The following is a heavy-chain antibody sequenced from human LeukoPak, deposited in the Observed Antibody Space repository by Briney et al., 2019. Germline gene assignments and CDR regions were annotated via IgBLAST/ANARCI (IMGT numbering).Heavy chain of an antibody. CDR3: AKDSPDGYNYGYYYYGMDV. V-gene: IGHV3-30*18. J-gene: IGHJ6*02. D-gene: IGHD5-24*01. Sequence: GGSLRLSCAASGFTFSNYGMHWVRQAPGKGLEWVAVISYDGSNEYYADSVKGRFTISRDNSKNTLYLQMNSLRAEDTAVYYCAKDSPDGYNYGYYYYGMDVWGQGTTVTVSS. CDR1: GFTFSNYG. CDR2: ISYDGSNE.